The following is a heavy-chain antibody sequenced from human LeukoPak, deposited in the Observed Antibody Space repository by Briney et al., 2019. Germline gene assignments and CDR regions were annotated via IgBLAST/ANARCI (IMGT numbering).Heavy chain of an antibody. CDR2: ITPTSTST. CDR3: ARLSSGWSRVMGDY. Sequence: GGSLRLSCAASGIAFRSFTMHWVRQAPGKGLEWVSSITPTSTSTVYADSVKGRFTISRDNAKNSLYLQMNSLRAEDTAVYYCARLSSGWSRVMGDYWGQGTLVTVSS. D-gene: IGHD6-19*01. CDR1: GIAFRSFT. J-gene: IGHJ4*02. V-gene: IGHV3-21*01.